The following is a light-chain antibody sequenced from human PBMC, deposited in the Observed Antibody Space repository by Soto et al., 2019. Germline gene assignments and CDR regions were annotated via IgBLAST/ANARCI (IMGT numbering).Light chain of an antibody. CDR1: QDISNY. V-gene: IGKV1-33*01. CDR3: QQYDNLTL. CDR2: DAS. J-gene: IGKJ4*01. Sequence: EIPVTQYPTSLSASVGDRVTITCQASQDISNYLNWYQQKPGKAPKLLIYDASNLETGVPSRFSGSGSGTDFTFTIISLQPEDIVTYYCQQYDNLTLFGGVSNLDIK.